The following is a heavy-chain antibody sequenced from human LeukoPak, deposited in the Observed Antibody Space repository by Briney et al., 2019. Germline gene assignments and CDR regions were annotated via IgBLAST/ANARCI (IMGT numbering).Heavy chain of an antibody. D-gene: IGHD4-23*01. CDR1: GFSFSSYW. J-gene: IGHJ4*02. V-gene: IGHV3-74*01. CDR3: ARDLMTTVVYFDY. CDR2: LNTDGSST. Sequence: GGSLRLSCAAPGFSFSSYWMHWVRQAPGKGLVWVSRLNTDGSSTNYADSVKGRFTISRDNAKNSLYLQMNSLRAEDTAVYYCARDLMTTVVYFDYWGQGTLVTVSS.